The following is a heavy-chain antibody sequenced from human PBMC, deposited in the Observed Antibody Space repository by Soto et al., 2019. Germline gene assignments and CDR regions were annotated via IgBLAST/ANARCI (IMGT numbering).Heavy chain of an antibody. CDR1: GYTFTGYY. CDR2: INPNSGGT. CDR3: ARGAVGATGWFDP. V-gene: IGHV1-2*04. D-gene: IGHD1-26*01. J-gene: IGHJ5*02. Sequence: GASVKVSCKASGYTFTGYYMHWVRQAPGQGLEWMGWINPNSGGTNYAQKFQGWVTMTRDTSISTAYMELSRLRSDDTAVYYCARGAVGATGWFDPWGQGTLVTVSS.